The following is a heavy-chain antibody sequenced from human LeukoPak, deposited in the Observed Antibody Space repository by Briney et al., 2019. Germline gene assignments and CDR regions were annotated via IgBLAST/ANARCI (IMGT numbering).Heavy chain of an antibody. Sequence: PGGSLRLSCAPSGFIFSNAWMSWVRQAPGKGLEWVGHSESKVDGGTPDYAAPVKGRFIISRDDSRSTLYLQMNSLKTEDTAVYYCTTHRDYSSGFNFDYWGQGALVTVSS. D-gene: IGHD6-19*01. J-gene: IGHJ4*02. V-gene: IGHV3-15*04. CDR2: SESKVDGGTP. CDR1: GFIFSNAW. CDR3: TTHRDYSSGFNFDY.